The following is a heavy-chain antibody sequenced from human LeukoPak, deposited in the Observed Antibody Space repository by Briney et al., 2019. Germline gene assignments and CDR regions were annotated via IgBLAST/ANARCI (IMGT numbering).Heavy chain of an antibody. V-gene: IGHV3-48*01. CDR3: AKSGLNRFDY. D-gene: IGHD2-15*01. CDR1: GFTFSSYS. Sequence: PGGSLRLSCAASGFTFSSYSMNWVRQAPGKGLAWVSYISSSSSTIYYADSVKGRFTISRDNAKNSLYLQMNSLRAEDTAVYYCAKSGLNRFDYWGQGTLVTVSS. J-gene: IGHJ4*02. CDR2: ISSSSSTI.